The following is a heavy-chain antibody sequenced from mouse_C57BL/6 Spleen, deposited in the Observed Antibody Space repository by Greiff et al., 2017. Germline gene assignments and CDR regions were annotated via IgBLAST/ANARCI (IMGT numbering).Heavy chain of an antibody. Sequence: QVQLQQPGAELVRPGSSVMLSCKASGYTFTSYWMHWVKQRPIQGLEWIGNIDPSDSETHYNQKFKDKATLTVDKSSSTAYMQLSSLTSEVSAVYYCERFYYHYPFDYWGQGTTLTVSS. D-gene: IGHD2-4*01. CDR3: ERFYYHYPFDY. J-gene: IGHJ2*01. V-gene: IGHV1-52*01. CDR2: IDPSDSET. CDR1: GYTFTSYW.